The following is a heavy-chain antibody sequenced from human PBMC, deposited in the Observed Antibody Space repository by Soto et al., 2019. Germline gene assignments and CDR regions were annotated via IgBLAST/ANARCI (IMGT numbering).Heavy chain of an antibody. CDR2: ISSSSSYI. CDR3: ARDSSVCGMDV. D-gene: IGHD6-19*01. J-gene: IGHJ6*02. Sequence: GGSLRLSCAASGFTFSSYSMNWVRQAPGEGLEWVSSISSSSSYIYYADSVKGRFTISRDNAKNSLYLQMNSLRAEDTAVYYCARDSSVCGMDVWGQGTTVTVSS. CDR1: GFTFSSYS. V-gene: IGHV3-21*01.